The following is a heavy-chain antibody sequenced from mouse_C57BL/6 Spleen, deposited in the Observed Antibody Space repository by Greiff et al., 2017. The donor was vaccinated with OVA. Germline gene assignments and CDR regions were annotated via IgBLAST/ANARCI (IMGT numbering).Heavy chain of an antibody. J-gene: IGHJ2*01. D-gene: IGHD1-1*01. CDR2: IDPENGDT. CDR1: GFNIKDDY. CDR3: TTSGTTVVDY. V-gene: IGHV14-4*01. Sequence: EVNVVESGAELVRPGASVKLSCTASGFNIKDDYMHWVKQRPEQGLEWIGWIDPENGDTEYASKFQGKATITADTSSNTAYLQLSSLTSEDTAVYYCTTSGTTVVDYWGQGTTLTVSS.